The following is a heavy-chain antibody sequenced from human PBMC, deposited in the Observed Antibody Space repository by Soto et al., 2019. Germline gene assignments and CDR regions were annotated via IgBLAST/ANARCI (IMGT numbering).Heavy chain of an antibody. CDR3: AKVYDSSGYYPRDYYGMDV. D-gene: IGHD3-22*01. Sequence: AGSLRLSCAASGFTFSSYGMHWVCQAPGKGLEWVAVISYDGSNKYYADSVKGRFTISRDNSKNTLYLQMNSLRAEDTAVYYCAKVYDSSGYYPRDYYGMDVWGQGTTVTVSS. J-gene: IGHJ6*02. CDR2: ISYDGSNK. V-gene: IGHV3-30*18. CDR1: GFTFSSYG.